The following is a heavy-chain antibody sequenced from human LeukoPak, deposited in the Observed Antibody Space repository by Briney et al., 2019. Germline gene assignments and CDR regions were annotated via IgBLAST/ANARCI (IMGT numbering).Heavy chain of an antibody. CDR1: SGSISSYY. J-gene: IGHJ4*02. V-gene: IGHV4-59*01. CDR2: IYYSGST. D-gene: IGHD3-16*01. Sequence: SETLSLTCTVSSGSISSYYWSWVRQPPGKGLEWIGYIYYSGSTNYNPSLKSRVTISVDTSKNQFSLKLSSVTAADTAVYYCAREVDGALGYWGQGTLVTVSS. CDR3: AREVDGALGY.